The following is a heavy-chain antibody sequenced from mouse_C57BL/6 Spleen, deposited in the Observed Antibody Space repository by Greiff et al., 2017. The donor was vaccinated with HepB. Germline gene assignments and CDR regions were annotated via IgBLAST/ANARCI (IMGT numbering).Heavy chain of an antibody. CDR1: GYTFTTYP. CDR2: FHPYNDDT. Sequence: VQLKQSGAELVKPGASVKMSCKASGYTFTTYPIEWMKQNHGKSLEWIGNFHPYNDDTKYNEKFKGKATLTVEKSSSTVYLELSRLTSDDSAVYYCARSYYYGSSYWYFDVWGTGTTVTVSS. J-gene: IGHJ1*03. V-gene: IGHV1-47*01. D-gene: IGHD1-1*01. CDR3: ARSYYYGSSYWYFDV.